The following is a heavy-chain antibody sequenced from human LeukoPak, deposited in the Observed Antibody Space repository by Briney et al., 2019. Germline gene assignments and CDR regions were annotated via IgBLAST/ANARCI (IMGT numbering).Heavy chain of an antibody. CDR1: GFTFSSNW. CDR2: ISTDGSST. V-gene: IGHV3-74*01. CDR3: SRASSSVPNLLDY. Sequence: QPGGSLRLSCAASGFTFSSNWMHWVRQGPGKGXXXXXRISTDGSSTTYADSVKGRFTISRDNAKNTLYLQMNSLRAEDTAVYYCSRASSSVPNLLDYWGQGTLVTVSS. J-gene: IGHJ4*02. D-gene: IGHD6-19*01.